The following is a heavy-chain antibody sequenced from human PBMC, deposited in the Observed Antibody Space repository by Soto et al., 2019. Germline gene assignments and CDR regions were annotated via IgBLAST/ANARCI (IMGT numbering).Heavy chain of an antibody. Sequence: EVQLLESGGGLVQPGGSLRLSCVASGFSLTNSAVSWVRQAPGKGLEWVSSLSVTGDSAFYSDSVKGRFTISRDISKSTLYLQMSSLRAEDTAVYYCATNGCSYPACYPYYYYVDVWGKGTTVTVSS. CDR1: GFSLTNSA. CDR3: ATNGCSYPACYPYYYYVDV. J-gene: IGHJ6*03. D-gene: IGHD2-15*01. V-gene: IGHV3-23*01. CDR2: LSVTGDSA.